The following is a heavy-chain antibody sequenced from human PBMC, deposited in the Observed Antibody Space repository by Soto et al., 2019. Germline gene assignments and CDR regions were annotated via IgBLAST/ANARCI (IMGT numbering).Heavy chain of an antibody. J-gene: IGHJ3*02. CDR2: ISAGNGRT. CDR3: ARXVPASFHI. Sequence: ASVKVSCKASENTLSKYTMHWVRQAPGQRLEWMGWISAGNGRTYYSQRFQGRVTITRDTSASTVYMELSSPRSEDAAVYYCARXVPASFHIWG. V-gene: IGHV1-3*01. CDR1: ENTLSKYT.